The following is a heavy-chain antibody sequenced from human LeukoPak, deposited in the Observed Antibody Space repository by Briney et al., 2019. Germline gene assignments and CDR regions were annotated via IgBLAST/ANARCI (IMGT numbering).Heavy chain of an antibody. CDR2: ISGGGDA. CDR3: AKEGITGADS. V-gene: IGHV3-23*01. CDR1: GFPFNRFA. J-gene: IGHJ4*02. Sequence: GGSLRLSCTASGFPFNRFAMSWVRQAPGQGLAWVSAISGGGDAHYADPVKGRFTISRDNSKNTLFLYMNNLTADDTALYYCAKEGITGADSWGQGTLVSVSS.